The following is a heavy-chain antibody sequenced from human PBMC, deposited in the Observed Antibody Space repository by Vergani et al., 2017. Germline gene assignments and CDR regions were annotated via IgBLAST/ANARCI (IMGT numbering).Heavy chain of an antibody. CDR2: INPSCAHT. CDR3: ARGDYGILTGYRY. D-gene: IGHD3-9*01. CDR1: GYTFSNYY. Sequence: QVQVVQSGAEVKKSGASVKVSCKTSGYTFSNYYMHWVRQAPGQGLEWMGIINPSCAHTNYAQKFQGRVTMTRDTSTSTVYMELSSLRSVDTAIYNCARGDYGILTGYRYWGQGTLVTVSA. V-gene: IGHV1-46*03. J-gene: IGHJ4*02.